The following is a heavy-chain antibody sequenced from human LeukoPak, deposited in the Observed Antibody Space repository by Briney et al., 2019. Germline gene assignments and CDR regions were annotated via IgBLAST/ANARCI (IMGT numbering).Heavy chain of an antibody. CDR1: GFTFSSYG. D-gene: IGHD2-21*01. CDR2: IRYDGSNK. V-gene: IGHV3-30*02. J-gene: IGHJ4*02. CDR3: TRVDGGMWDY. Sequence: GGSLRLSCAASGFTFSSYGMHWVRQAPGKGLEWVAFIRYDGSNKYYADSVKGRFTISRDNSKNTLYLQMNSLKTEDTAVYYCTRVDGGMWDYWGQGTLVTVSS.